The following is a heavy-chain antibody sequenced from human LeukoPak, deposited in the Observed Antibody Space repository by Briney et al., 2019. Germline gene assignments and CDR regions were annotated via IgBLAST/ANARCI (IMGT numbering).Heavy chain of an antibody. CDR1: TFTFRNYW. CDR3: ARVSYRQDGMDV. V-gene: IGHV3-7*03. Sequence: PGGSLRLSCAASTFTFRNYWMSWVRQAPGKGLEWVANIKEDGNEKDYVDSVKGRFTISRDNAKNSLYLQMNTLRAEDTALYYCARVSYRQDGMDVWGQGATVIVSS. CDR2: IKEDGNEK. D-gene: IGHD5-12*01. J-gene: IGHJ6*02.